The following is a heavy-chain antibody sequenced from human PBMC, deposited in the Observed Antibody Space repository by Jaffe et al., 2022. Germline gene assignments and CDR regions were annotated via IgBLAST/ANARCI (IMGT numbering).Heavy chain of an antibody. J-gene: IGHJ3*02. D-gene: IGHD6-19*01. CDR1: GGSISSSSYY. V-gene: IGHV4-39*01. Sequence: QLQLQESGPGLVKPSETLSLTCTVSGGSISSSSYYWGWIRQPPGKGLEWIGSIYYSGSTYYNPSLKSRVTISVDTSKNQFSLKLSSVTAADTAVYYCARRGGAVAGTYDAFDIWGQGTMVTVSS. CDR3: ARRGGAVAGTYDAFDI. CDR2: IYYSGST.